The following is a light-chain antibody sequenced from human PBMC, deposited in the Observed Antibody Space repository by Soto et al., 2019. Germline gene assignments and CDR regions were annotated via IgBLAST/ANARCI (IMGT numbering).Light chain of an antibody. CDR1: QSISTW. CDR3: QQYNHYPLT. Sequence: DIQMTQSPSTLSASVGDRVTITCRPSQSISTWLAWYQQKPGKAPKLLIYDASSLKSGVPSRFSGSGSGTEFTLTINSLQPDDFATYYCQQYNHYPLTFGGGTKVDIK. V-gene: IGKV1-5*01. J-gene: IGKJ4*01. CDR2: DAS.